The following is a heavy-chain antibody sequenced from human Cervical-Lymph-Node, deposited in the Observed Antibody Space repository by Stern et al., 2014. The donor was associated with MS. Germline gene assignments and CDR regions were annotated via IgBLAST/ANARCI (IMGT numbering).Heavy chain of an antibody. CDR3: ARRGYYSPFDP. CDR2: IYYSGST. Sequence: QLQLQESGPGLVKPSETLSLTCTVSGGSISSSSYYWGWIRQPPGKGLEGIGSIYYSGSTYYNPSLKSRVTIPVHTPKTHFPRKLSSVTAADTAVYYCARRGYYSPFDPWGQGTLVTVSS. CDR1: GGSISSSSYY. J-gene: IGHJ5*02. V-gene: IGHV4-39*01. D-gene: IGHD3-10*01.